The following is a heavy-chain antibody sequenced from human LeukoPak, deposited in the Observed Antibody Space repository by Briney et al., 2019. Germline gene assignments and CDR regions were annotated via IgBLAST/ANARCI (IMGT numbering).Heavy chain of an antibody. CDR3: ARDGSPYCSSTSCYAH. V-gene: IGHV3-66*01. CDR1: GLTVSSNY. D-gene: IGHD2-2*01. J-gene: IGHJ4*02. Sequence: QPGGSLRLSCAASGLTVSSNYMSWVRQAPGKGLEWVSVIYSGGSTYYADSVKGRFTISRDNSKNTLYLQMNSLRAEDTAVYYCARDGSPYCSSTSCYAHWGQGTLVTVSS. CDR2: IYSGGST.